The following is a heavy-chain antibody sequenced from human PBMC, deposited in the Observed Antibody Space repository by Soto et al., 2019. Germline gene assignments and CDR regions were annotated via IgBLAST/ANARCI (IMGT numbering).Heavy chain of an antibody. Sequence: EVQVLESGGGLVQPGGSLRLSCEGSGFTVSSHAMTWIRQAPGKGPEWVSTITADGGTYYADSVKGRFAMSRDTSESTLYLEVNSRGAEDTAAYYCAPNVSCSVGSCQFNVFRVRGQGAMGTVSS. D-gene: IGHD2-15*01. CDR1: GFTVSSHA. CDR3: APNVSCSVGSCQFNVFRV. J-gene: IGHJ3*01. CDR2: ITADGGT. V-gene: IGHV3-23*01.